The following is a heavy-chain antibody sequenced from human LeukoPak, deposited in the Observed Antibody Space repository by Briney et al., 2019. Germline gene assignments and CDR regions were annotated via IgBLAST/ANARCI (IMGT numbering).Heavy chain of an antibody. D-gene: IGHD1-26*01. J-gene: IGHJ4*02. Sequence: ASVKVSCKASGYTFTGYYMHWVRQAPGQGLEWMGWINPNSGGTNYAQKFQGRVTMTRDTSISTAYMELGRLTSDDTAVYYCARAWYSGSYPDYWGQGTLVTVSS. CDR2: INPNSGGT. CDR1: GYTFTGYY. CDR3: ARAWYSGSYPDY. V-gene: IGHV1-2*02.